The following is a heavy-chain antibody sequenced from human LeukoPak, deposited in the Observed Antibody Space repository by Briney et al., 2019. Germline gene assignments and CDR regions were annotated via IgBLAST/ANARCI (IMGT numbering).Heavy chain of an antibody. V-gene: IGHV3-66*02. CDR1: AFTVSSKY. D-gene: IGHD1-7*01. CDR2: IYSGGST. Sequence: GGSLRLSCAASAFTVSSKYMSWVRQAPGKGLEWVSIIYSGGSTYYAESVKGRFTISRDNSKNTLYLQMSNLRAEDTAMYYCARGGRVETTGFYFDYWGQGTLVTVSS. J-gene: IGHJ4*02. CDR3: ARGGRVETTGFYFDY.